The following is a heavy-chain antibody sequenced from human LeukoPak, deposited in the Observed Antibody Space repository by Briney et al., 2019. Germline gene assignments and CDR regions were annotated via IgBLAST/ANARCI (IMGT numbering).Heavy chain of an antibody. Sequence: TGGSLRLSCAASGFTFSSYAMSWVRQAPGKGLEWVSAISGSGGSTYYADSVKGRFTISRGNAKNSLYLQMNSLRAEDTAVYYCARKPISTSLDYWGQGTLVTVSS. CDR3: ARKPISTSLDY. V-gene: IGHV3-23*01. J-gene: IGHJ4*02. CDR1: GFTFSSYA. D-gene: IGHD2-2*01. CDR2: ISGSGGST.